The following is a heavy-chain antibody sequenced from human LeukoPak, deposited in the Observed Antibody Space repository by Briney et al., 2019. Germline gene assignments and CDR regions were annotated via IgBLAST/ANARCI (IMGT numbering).Heavy chain of an antibody. V-gene: IGHV3-23*01. CDR1: GFTLSNYA. D-gene: IGHD3-10*01. J-gene: IGHJ2*01. CDR3: AKVWAHDGSGNPYWHFDL. CDR2: ISDTGGIT. Sequence: PGGSLRLSCSASGFTLSNYAMSWVRQAPGKGLEWVSSISDTGGITYYADSVKGRFTISRDNAKNTLYLQMNSLRDEDTAVYYCAKVWAHDGSGNPYWHFDLWGRGTLVTVSS.